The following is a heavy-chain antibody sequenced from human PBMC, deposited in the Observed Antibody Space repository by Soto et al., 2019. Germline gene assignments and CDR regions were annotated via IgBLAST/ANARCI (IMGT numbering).Heavy chain of an antibody. CDR1: GFTFSSYA. CDR2: ISGSGGST. Sequence: ESGGGLVQPGGSLRLSCAASGFTFSSYAMSWVRQAPGKGLEWVSAISGSGGSTYYADSVKGRFTISRDNSKNTLYLQMNSLRAEDTAVYYCAKDRIVVVPAAMDGYFDLWGRGTLVTVSS. J-gene: IGHJ2*01. CDR3: AKDRIVVVPAAMDGYFDL. V-gene: IGHV3-23*01. D-gene: IGHD2-2*01.